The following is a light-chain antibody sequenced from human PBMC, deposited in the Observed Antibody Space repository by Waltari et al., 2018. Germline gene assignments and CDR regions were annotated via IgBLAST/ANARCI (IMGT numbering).Light chain of an antibody. J-gene: IGKJ1*01. CDR2: YAS. Sequence: EIVLTQSPDFQSVTPEAKATITCRASQSIGSRLHWFQQKPNQSPKVLIKYASQSISGVPSRFCGSGSGTDFTLTINSLEAEDAAVYYCHQIASLPRTFGPGTKVEIK. CDR3: HQIASLPRT. CDR1: QSIGSR. V-gene: IGKV6D-21*02.